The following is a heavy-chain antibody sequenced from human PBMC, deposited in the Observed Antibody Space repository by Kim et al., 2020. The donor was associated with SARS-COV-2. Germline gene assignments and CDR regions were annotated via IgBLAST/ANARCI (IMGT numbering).Heavy chain of an antibody. CDR2: INADGTDT. D-gene: IGHD2-8*01. CDR3: ARPLSGTNCFDY. Sequence: GGSLRLSCAASGFTFSSYWMNWVRQVPGKGLVWLSRINADGTDTTYADSAKGRFTISRDNAKNMLYLQLNSLRVEDTALYYCARPLSGTNCFDYWGQGTLVTVSS. CDR1: GFTFSSYW. J-gene: IGHJ4*02. V-gene: IGHV3-74*01.